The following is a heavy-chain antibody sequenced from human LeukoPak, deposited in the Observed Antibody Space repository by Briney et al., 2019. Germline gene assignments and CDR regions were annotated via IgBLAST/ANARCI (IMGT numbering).Heavy chain of an antibody. V-gene: IGHV4-34*01. CDR2: INHSVST. J-gene: IGHJ4*02. Sequence: SETLSLTCAVYGGSFSGYYWSWIRQPPGKGLEWIGEINHSVSTNYTPSLKSRVTISVDTSKNQFSLQLSSVTAADTAVYYCARVEWEPWRLDYWGQGTLVTVSS. D-gene: IGHD1-26*01. CDR3: ARVEWEPWRLDY. CDR1: GGSFSGYY.